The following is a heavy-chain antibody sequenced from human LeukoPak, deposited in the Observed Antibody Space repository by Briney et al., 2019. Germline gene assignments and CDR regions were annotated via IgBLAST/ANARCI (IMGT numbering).Heavy chain of an antibody. D-gene: IGHD4-17*01. CDR2: IYTSGST. V-gene: IGHV4-61*02. CDR3: ARNGDRHIDY. CDR1: GGSISSGSYY. Sequence: SQTLSLTCTASGGSISSGSYYWSWIRQPAGKGLEWIGRIYTSGSTNYNPSLKSRVTISVDTSKNQFSLKLSSVTAADTAVYYCARNGDRHIDYWGQGTLVTVSS. J-gene: IGHJ4*02.